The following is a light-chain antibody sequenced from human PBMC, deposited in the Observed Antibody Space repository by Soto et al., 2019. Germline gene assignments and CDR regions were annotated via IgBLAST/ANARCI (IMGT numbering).Light chain of an antibody. J-gene: IGKJ4*01. Sequence: EIVLTQSPATLSLSPGERATLSCRASQSVSSYLAWCQQKPGQAPRLLIYDASNRATGIPARFSGSGSGTDFTRTISSLEPEDFAVSYCQQRSNWLTFGGGTKVEIK. V-gene: IGKV3-11*01. CDR1: QSVSSY. CDR3: QQRSNWLT. CDR2: DAS.